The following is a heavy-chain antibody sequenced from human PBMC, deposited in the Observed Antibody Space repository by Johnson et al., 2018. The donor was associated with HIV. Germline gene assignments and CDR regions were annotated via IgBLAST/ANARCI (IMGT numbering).Heavy chain of an antibody. CDR3: ARERPAYSSSSSHAFDI. J-gene: IGHJ3*02. CDR2: ISYDGDNV. D-gene: IGHD6-6*01. Sequence: QVQLVESGGGVVQPGRALRLSCAASGFTFSNSAMHWVRQAPGKGLEWVAVISYDGDNVYYADSVKGRFTISRDNSKNTLYLQMNSLRAEDTAVYYCARERPAYSSSSSHAFDIWGQGTMVTVSS. CDR1: GFTFSNSA. V-gene: IGHV3-30-3*01.